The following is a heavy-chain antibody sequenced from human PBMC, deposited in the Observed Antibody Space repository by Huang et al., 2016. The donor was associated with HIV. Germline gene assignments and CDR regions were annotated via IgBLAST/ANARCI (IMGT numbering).Heavy chain of an antibody. CDR1: AYTFTKYG. CDR3: ARDRVPAVRYYYGMDV. CDR2: INTYNGNT. D-gene: IGHD3-16*02. Sequence: QVHLVQSGVDVKKPGASVQVSCKASAYTFTKYGVSWVRQAPGQGLEWMGWINTYNGNTNYAQKFQGRVTMTTDKTTNTAYMELGSLRYDDTAVYYCARDRVPAVRYYYGMDVWGQGTTVTVTS. V-gene: IGHV1-18*04. J-gene: IGHJ6*02.